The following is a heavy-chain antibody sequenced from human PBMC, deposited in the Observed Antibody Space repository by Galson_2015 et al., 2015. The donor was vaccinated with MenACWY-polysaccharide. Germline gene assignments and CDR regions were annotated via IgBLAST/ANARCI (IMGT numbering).Heavy chain of an antibody. V-gene: IGHV3-11*01. D-gene: IGHD1-26*01. CDR1: GFTFSDYY. J-gene: IGHJ4*02. Sequence: SLRLSCAASGFTFSDYYMNWIRQAPGKGLEWVSYISTSGTNIYHADSVKGRFTISRDNAKNSLYLQMNSLRAEDTAVYYCAKLGLKWDLPRDYSFYMDYWGQGTPVTVSP. CDR2: ISTSGTNI. CDR3: AKLGLKWDLPRDYSFYMDY.